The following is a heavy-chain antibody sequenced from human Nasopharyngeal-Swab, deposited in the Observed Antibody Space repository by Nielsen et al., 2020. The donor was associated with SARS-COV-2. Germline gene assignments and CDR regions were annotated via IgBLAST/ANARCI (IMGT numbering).Heavy chain of an antibody. CDR1: GFTFSGYS. Sequence: GRSLRLSCAASGFTFSGYSMNWVRLAPGKGLEWVSSISSSSSYTHQEDSVRGRFTISRDNAKNSLYLQMNSLGADDTAVYYCARAAAGVGGAFDIWGRGTMVTVS. CDR3: ARAAAGVGGAFDI. J-gene: IGHJ3*02. D-gene: IGHD6-13*01. V-gene: IGHV3-21*01. CDR2: ISSSSSYT.